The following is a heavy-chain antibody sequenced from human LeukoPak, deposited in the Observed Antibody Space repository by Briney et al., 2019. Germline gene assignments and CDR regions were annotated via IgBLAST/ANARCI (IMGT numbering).Heavy chain of an antibody. V-gene: IGHV3-15*01. CDR1: GFTFSNTW. J-gene: IGHJ5*02. D-gene: IGHD3-10*01. Sequence: GGSLRLSCAASGFTFSNTWMSWVRQAPGKGLEWVGRIKSKTDGGTTDYAAPVKGRFTISRDDSKNTLYLQMNSLKTEDTAVYYCTTVVLLWFGELLRPPPLNWFDPWGQGTLVTVSS. CDR2: IKSKTDGGTT. CDR3: TTVVLLWFGELLRPPPLNWFDP.